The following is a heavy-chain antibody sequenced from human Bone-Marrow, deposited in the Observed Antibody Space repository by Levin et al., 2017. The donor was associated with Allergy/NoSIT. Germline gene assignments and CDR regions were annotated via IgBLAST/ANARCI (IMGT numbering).Heavy chain of an antibody. Sequence: KVSCKGSGYSFTSYWIGWVRQMPGKGLEWMGIIYPGDSDTRYSPSFQGQVTISADKSISTAYLQWSSLKASDTAMYYCARHKVRMRRGYDSNFDYWGQGTLVTVSS. J-gene: IGHJ4*02. CDR1: GYSFTSYW. D-gene: IGHD5-12*01. CDR3: ARHKVRMRRGYDSNFDY. CDR2: IYPGDSDT. V-gene: IGHV5-51*01.